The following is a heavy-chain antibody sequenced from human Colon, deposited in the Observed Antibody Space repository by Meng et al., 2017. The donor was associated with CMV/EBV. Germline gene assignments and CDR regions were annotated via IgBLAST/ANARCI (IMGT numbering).Heavy chain of an antibody. CDR2: ISFDENDE. J-gene: IGHJ4*02. V-gene: IGHV3-30*03. Sequence: GGSLRLSCAASGFTFSDYYMSWIRQAPGKGLEWVAFISFDENDEYYSDSVKGRFTISRDNSKNTLNLQMNSLRTEDTAMYYCARALTHDYSFFDYWGQGTLVTVSS. D-gene: IGHD4-11*01. CDR1: GFTFSDYY. CDR3: ARALTHDYSFFDY.